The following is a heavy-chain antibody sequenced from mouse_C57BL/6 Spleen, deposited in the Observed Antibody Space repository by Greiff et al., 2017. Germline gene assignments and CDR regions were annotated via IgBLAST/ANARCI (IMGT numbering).Heavy chain of an antibody. V-gene: IGHV2-2*01. CDR1: GFSLTSYG. Sequence: QVQLQQSGPGLVQPSQSLSITCTVSGFSLTSYGVHWVRQSPGKGLEWLGVIWSGGSTDYNAAFISRLSISKDNSKSQVFFKMNSLQADDTAIYYCARKEGNPAWFAYWGQGTLVTVSA. CDR2: IWSGGST. CDR3: ARKEGNPAWFAY. J-gene: IGHJ3*01. D-gene: IGHD2-1*01.